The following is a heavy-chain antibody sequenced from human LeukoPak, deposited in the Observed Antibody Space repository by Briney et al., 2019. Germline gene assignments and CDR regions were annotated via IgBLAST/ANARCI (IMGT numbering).Heavy chain of an antibody. V-gene: IGHV1-2*02. CDR1: GYTFSDYY. CDR3: AREYYGSSGRKHGFDI. CDR2: IDPHSGGT. J-gene: IGHJ3*02. D-gene: IGHD3-22*01. Sequence: LGASVKVSCKASGYTFSDYYMHWVRQAPGQGLEWMGWIDPHSGGTNYAQKFQGRVTMTRDTSISTAYVELSRLISDDTAVYYCAREYYGSSGRKHGFDIWGQGTMVTVSS.